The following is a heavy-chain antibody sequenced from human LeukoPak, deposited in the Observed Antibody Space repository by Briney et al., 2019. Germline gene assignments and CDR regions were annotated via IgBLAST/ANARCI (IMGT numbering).Heavy chain of an antibody. J-gene: IGHJ5*02. CDR2: IYPGDSDA. D-gene: IGHD2-21*02. V-gene: IGHV5-51*01. Sequence: GESLKISCKGSGYSFNSYRIGWVRQMPGKGLKWMGIIYPGDSDARYSPSFQGQVTISADKSISTAYLQWSSLKASDTAMYYCARNPAYCGGDCYNWFDPWGQGTLVTVSS. CDR1: GYSFNSYR. CDR3: ARNPAYCGGDCYNWFDP.